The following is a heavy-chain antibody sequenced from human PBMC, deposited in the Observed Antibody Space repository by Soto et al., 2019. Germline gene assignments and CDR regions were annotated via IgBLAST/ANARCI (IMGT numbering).Heavy chain of an antibody. CDR3: ARHSGPYRRSSAVGY. CDR2: IDPSDSYT. J-gene: IGHJ4*02. Sequence: PGESLKISCKGSGYSFTSYWISWVRQMPGKGLGWMWRIDPSDSYTTYSLSFQGHVTISIDKSISTAYLQWSSLKASDTAMYYCARHSGPYRRSSAVGYWGQGTLVTLSS. CDR1: GYSFTSYW. V-gene: IGHV5-10-1*01. D-gene: IGHD6-25*01.